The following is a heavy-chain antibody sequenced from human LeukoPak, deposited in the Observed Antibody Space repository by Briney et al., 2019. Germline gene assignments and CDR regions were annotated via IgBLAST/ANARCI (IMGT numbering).Heavy chain of an antibody. CDR1: GASVSGKF. Sequence: TPSETLSLTCTVSGASVSGKFWSWIRHSPGNGLEWIGLIYYSGSTKFNPSLKSRVAMSVDPSNNQFSLSLNSVTTTDTAVYFCVGGGDWLPEYWGHGTQVIVSS. V-gene: IGHV4-59*02. D-gene: IGHD3/OR15-3a*01. CDR3: VGGGDWLPEY. CDR2: IYYSGST. J-gene: IGHJ4*01.